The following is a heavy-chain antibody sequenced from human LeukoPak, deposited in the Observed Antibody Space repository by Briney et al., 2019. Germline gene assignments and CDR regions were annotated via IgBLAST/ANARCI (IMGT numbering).Heavy chain of an antibody. Sequence: PSETLSLTCTVSGGSISSYYWSWIRQPPGKGLEWIGYIYYSGSTNYNPSLKSRVTISVDTSKNQFSLKLSSVTAADTAVYYCARVSRPGMADSSGWARWVYFDYWGQGTLVTVSS. CDR2: IYYSGST. CDR3: ARVSRPGMADSSGWARWVYFDY. J-gene: IGHJ4*02. D-gene: IGHD6-19*01. CDR1: GGSISSYY. V-gene: IGHV4-59*01.